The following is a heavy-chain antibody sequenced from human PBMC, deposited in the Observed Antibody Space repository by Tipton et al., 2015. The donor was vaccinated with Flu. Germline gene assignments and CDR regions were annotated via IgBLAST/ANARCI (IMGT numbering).Heavy chain of an antibody. V-gene: IGHV3-48*03. CDR3: ARGFIRLCDY. J-gene: IGHJ4*02. CDR2: IRSSGTTT. D-gene: IGHD3-16*01. CDR1: GFTFSSYE. Sequence: SLRLSCAASGFTFSSYEMNWVRQASGKGLEWVSYIRSSGTTTYYADSVKGRFTISRDNAKNSLYLQMNGLRAEDTAVYYCARGFIRLCDYWGQGTLVSVSS.